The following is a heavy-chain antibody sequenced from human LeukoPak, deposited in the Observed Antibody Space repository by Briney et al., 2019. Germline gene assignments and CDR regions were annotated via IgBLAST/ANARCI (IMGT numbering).Heavy chain of an antibody. D-gene: IGHD3-10*01. Sequence: SETLSLTCAVYGGSFSGYYWSWIRHPPGKGLEWIGEINHSGSTNYNPSLKSRVTISADTSKNQFSLKLSSVTAADTAVYYCARGTHYYGSGSYYNANYYYMDVWGKGTTVTVSS. CDR2: INHSGST. CDR3: ARGTHYYGSGSYYNANYYYMDV. V-gene: IGHV4-34*01. J-gene: IGHJ6*03. CDR1: GGSFSGYY.